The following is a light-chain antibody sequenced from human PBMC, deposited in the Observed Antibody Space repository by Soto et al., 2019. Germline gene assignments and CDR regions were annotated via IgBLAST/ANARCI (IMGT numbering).Light chain of an antibody. V-gene: IGKV3-11*01. Sequence: IVLTQSPATLSLSPWEREKLSFRASQSVSSYLAWYQQKPGQAPRLLIYDASNRATGIPARFSGSGSGTDFTLTISSLEPEDFAVYYCQQRSNWWTFGQGTKVDIK. J-gene: IGKJ1*01. CDR2: DAS. CDR1: QSVSSY. CDR3: QQRSNWWT.